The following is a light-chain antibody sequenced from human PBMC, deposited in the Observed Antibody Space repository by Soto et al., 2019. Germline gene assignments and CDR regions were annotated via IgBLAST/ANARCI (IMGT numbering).Light chain of an antibody. CDR2: DAS. V-gene: IGKV3-20*01. CDR3: QQYASPPVT. Sequence: EIVLTQSPGTLSLSPGERATLSCRASQTVGRDYLGWYQQKPGQAPRLLLYDASYRATGISERFSGSGSGTDFTLTISRLEPEDFAVYFCQQYASPPVTFGQGTRVEIK. CDR1: QTVGRDY. J-gene: IGKJ1*01.